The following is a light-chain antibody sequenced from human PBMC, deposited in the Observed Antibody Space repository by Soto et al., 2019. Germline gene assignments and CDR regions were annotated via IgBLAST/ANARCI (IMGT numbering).Light chain of an antibody. V-gene: IGKV3-20*01. Sequence: EIVLTQSPCILSLSTGERDTLSCRASQSVSSSYLAWYQQKPGKAPRLLIYGASSRQTGIPDRFSGSGSGTDFTLTISRLQPEDFAVYYCQQYGSSPPTFGQGTKVDIK. J-gene: IGKJ1*01. CDR1: QSVSSSY. CDR2: GAS. CDR3: QQYGSSPPT.